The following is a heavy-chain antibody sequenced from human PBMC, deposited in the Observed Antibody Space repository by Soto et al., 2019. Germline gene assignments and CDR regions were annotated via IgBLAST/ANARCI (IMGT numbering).Heavy chain of an antibody. CDR2: TNAGNGNT. J-gene: IGHJ4*02. Sequence: SVKVSCEACGYAFTSSARHWVRQAPRQRLEWMGWTNAGNGNTKYSQKFQGRVTITRDTSASTAYMELSSLRSEDTAVYYCARSIVVVTVLDYWVQGTLVTVSS. D-gene: IGHD2-21*02. CDR3: ARSIVVVTVLDY. V-gene: IGHV1-3*01. CDR1: GYAFTSSA.